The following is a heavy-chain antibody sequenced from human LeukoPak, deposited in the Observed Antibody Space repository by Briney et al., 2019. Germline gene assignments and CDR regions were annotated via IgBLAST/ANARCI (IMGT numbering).Heavy chain of an antibody. CDR3: VCYGIAPPY. CDR2: IQNDGSST. CDR1: GFTFGSYW. D-gene: IGHD2-8*01. Sequence: GGSLRLSCEASGFTFGSYWMHWVRQAPAKGPEWVSRIQNDGSSTVYADSVKGRFTISRDNAKNTLYLQMNTLRVEDTAVYYCVCYGIAPPYWGQGTLVTVSS. J-gene: IGHJ4*02. V-gene: IGHV3-74*01.